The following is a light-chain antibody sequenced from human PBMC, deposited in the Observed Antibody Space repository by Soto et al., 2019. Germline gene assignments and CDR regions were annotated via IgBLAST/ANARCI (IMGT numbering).Light chain of an antibody. CDR3: LLSYSGARV. CDR2: DTS. Sequence: QAVVTQEPSLTVSPGGTVTLTCGASNGAVTSGHYPYWFQQKPGQAPRILIYDTSNKHSWTPARFSGSLLGGKAALTLSGAQPEDEAEYYCLLSYSGARVFGGGTKLTVL. J-gene: IGLJ3*02. CDR1: NGAVTSGHY. V-gene: IGLV7-46*01.